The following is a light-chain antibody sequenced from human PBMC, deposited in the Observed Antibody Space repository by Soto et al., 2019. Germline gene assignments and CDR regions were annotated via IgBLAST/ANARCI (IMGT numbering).Light chain of an antibody. V-gene: IGKV3-15*01. CDR2: GAS. CDR3: QQYGSSGT. CDR1: QSVSSN. J-gene: IGKJ1*01. Sequence: EIVMTQSPATLSVSPGERATLPCRASQSVSSNLAWYQQKPGQAPRLLIYGASTRATGIPARFSGSGSGTDFTLTISRLEPEDFAVYYCQQYGSSGTFGQGTKVDI.